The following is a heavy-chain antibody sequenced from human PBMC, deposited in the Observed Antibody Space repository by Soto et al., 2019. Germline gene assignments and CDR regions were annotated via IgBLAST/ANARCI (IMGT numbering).Heavy chain of an antibody. D-gene: IGHD3-22*01. CDR2: IYYSGGT. Sequence: PSETLSLTCTVSGGSISSGDYYWSWIRQPPGKGLEWIGYIYYSGGTYYNPSLKSRVTISVDTSKNQFSLKLSSVTAADTAVYYCARGRNYDSSGYYFSPIAFDYWGQGTLVTVSS. CDR1: GGSISSGDYY. V-gene: IGHV4-30-4*01. J-gene: IGHJ4*02. CDR3: ARGRNYDSSGYYFSPIAFDY.